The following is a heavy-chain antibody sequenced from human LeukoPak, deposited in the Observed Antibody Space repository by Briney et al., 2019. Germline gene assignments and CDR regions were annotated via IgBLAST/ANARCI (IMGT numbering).Heavy chain of an antibody. CDR2: INAGNGNT. V-gene: IGHV1-3*01. Sequence: GASVKVSCKASGYTFTSYAMHWVRQAPGRRLEWMGWINAGNGNTKYSQKFQGRVTITRDTSASTAYMELSSLRSEDTAVYYCARKAVAYYYYGMDVWGQGTTVTVSS. CDR3: ARKAVAYYYYGMDV. CDR1: GYTFTSYA. J-gene: IGHJ6*02. D-gene: IGHD6-19*01.